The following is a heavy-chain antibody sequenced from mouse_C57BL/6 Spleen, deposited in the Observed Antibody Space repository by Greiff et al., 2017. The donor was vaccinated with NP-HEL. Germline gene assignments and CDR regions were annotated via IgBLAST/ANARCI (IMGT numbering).Heavy chain of an antibody. V-gene: IGHV1-76*01. D-gene: IGHD1-1*01. CDR1: GYTFTDYY. CDR2: IYPGSGNT. CDR3: ARGGTTVVDAWFAY. J-gene: IGHJ2*01. Sequence: QVQLQQSGAELVKPGASVKLSCKASGYTFTDYYINWVKQRPGQGLEWIARIYPGSGNTYYNEKFKGKATLTAEKSSSTAYMQLSSLTSEDSAVYFCARGGTTVVDAWFAYWGQGTTLTVSS.